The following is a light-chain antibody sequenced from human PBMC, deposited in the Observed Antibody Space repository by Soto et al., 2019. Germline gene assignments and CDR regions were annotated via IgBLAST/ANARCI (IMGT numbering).Light chain of an antibody. V-gene: IGLV2-14*03. Sequence: QSVLTQPASVSGSPGHSITISCTGTSSDVGGYDYVSWYQQHPGKAPKLMIYDVSNRPSGVSNRFSGSKSGSTASLTISGLQAEDEADYYCSSYTTTRTRVFGTGTKVTVL. CDR2: DVS. J-gene: IGLJ1*01. CDR1: SSDVGGYDY. CDR3: SSYTTTRTRV.